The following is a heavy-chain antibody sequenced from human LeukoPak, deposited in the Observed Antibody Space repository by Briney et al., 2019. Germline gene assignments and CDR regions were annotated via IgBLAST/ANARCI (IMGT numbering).Heavy chain of an antibody. CDR2: ISYDGSNK. CDR1: GFTFSSYA. J-gene: IGHJ4*02. D-gene: IGHD2-2*01. CDR3: ARDYCSSTSCYYYS. V-gene: IGHV3-30*03. Sequence: PGRSLRLSCAASGFTFSSYAMHWVRQAPGKGLEWVAVISYDGSNKYYADSVKGRFTISRDNSKNTLYLQMDSLRAEDTAVYYCARDYCSSTSCYYYSWGQGTLVTVSS.